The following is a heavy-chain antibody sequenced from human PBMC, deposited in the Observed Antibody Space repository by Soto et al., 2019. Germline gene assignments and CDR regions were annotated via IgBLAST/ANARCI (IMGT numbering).Heavy chain of an antibody. Sequence: EVHVVESGGDLVEPGASLRLSCVTSGFMFSSAWMSWVRQAPGKGLEWVARIKSTKDGGARDYAAPVNGRFSISRDDSKSTVYLQMNSLRVEDTALYYCVEGWNDFWGQGTLVTVSS. V-gene: IGHV3-15*01. CDR1: GFMFSSAW. J-gene: IGHJ4*02. D-gene: IGHD1-1*01. CDR2: IKSTKDGGAR. CDR3: VEGWNDF.